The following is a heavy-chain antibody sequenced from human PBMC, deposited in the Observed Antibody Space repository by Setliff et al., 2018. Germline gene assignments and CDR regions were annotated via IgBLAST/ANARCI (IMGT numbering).Heavy chain of an antibody. CDR3: ARHYGGGYKHFDY. CDR1: GDSISTNSYY. D-gene: IGHD5-12*01. CDR2: ISSSGST. V-gene: IGHV4-39*01. Sequence: ETLSLTCTVSGDSISTNSYYWGWIRQPPGKGLEWIGSISSSGSTYYNPSLKSRLTISVDTSKNLFSLKLSSVTTADTAVYYCARHYGGGYKHFDYWGQGTLV. J-gene: IGHJ4*02.